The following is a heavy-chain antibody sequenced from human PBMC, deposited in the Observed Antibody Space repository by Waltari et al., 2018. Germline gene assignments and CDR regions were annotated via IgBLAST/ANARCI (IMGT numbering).Heavy chain of an antibody. V-gene: IGHV4-4*07. J-gene: IGHJ4*02. CDR1: GGSISDNY. CDR2: IYGSGGTT. D-gene: IGHD6-6*01. Sequence: QLQLQESGPGLVKPSETLSLTCAVSGGSISDNYCNWIRQTPGKGLEWIGRIYGSGGTTDYNPSLKSRVTIATDTSKNQFYLKLNSVTAADTAVYYCARQLSIWGQGVLVTVSS. CDR3: ARQLSI.